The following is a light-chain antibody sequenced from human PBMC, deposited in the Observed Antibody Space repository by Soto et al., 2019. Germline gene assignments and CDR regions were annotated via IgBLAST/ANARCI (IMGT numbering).Light chain of an antibody. J-gene: IGLJ7*01. CDR3: SSYAGTTTHTV. CDR2: EVN. V-gene: IGLV2-23*02. CDR1: SSDVGGYNV. Sequence: QSALTQPASVSGSPGQSITFSCTGTSSDVGGYNVVPWYQQHPGRAPKLIISEVNKRPSGISDRFSGSKSGSTASLTISGLQAEDEADYYCSSYAGTTTHTVFGGGTQLTVL.